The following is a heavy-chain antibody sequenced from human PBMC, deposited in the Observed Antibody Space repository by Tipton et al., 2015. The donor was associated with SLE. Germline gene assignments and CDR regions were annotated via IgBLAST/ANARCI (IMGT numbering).Heavy chain of an antibody. CDR2: IYYSGST. CDR3: ARAIFGVAVDAFDI. J-gene: IGHJ3*02. Sequence: TLSLTCTVSGGSISSYYWSWIRQPPGKGLEWIGYIYYSGSTNYNPSLKSRVTISVDTSKNQFSLKLSSVTAADTAVYYCARAIFGVAVDAFDIWGQGTMVTVSS. V-gene: IGHV4-59*07. D-gene: IGHD3-3*01. CDR1: GGSISSYY.